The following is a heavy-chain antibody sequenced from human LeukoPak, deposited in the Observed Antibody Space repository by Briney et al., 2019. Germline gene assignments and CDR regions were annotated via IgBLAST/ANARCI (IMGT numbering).Heavy chain of an antibody. V-gene: IGHV3-7*03. D-gene: IGHD6-19*01. CDR3: ARELQWLVRGAFDI. CDR2: IKQDGSEK. Sequence: PGGSLRLSCAASGFTFSSYWMSWVRQAPGKGLEWVANIKQDGSEKYYVDSVKGRFTISRDNAKNSLYLQMNSLRAEDTAVYYCARELQWLVRGAFDIWGQGTMVTVSS. J-gene: IGHJ3*02. CDR1: GFTFSSYW.